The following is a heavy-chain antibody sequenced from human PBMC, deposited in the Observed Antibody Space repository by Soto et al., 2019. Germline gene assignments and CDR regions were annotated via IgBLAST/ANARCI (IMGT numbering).Heavy chain of an antibody. V-gene: IGHV1-3*01. CDR1: GYTFTSYA. J-gene: IGHJ4*02. D-gene: IGHD3-10*01. Sequence: ASVKVSCKASGYTFTSYAMHWVRQAPGQRLEWMGWINAGNGNTKYSQKFQGRVTITRDTSASTAYMELSSLRSEDTAVYYCARDSITYYYGSGPPDYWGQGTLVTVYS. CDR3: ARDSITYYYGSGPPDY. CDR2: INAGNGNT.